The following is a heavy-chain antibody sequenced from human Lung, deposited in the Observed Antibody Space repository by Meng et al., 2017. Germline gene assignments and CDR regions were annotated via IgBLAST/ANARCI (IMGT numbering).Heavy chain of an antibody. CDR3: ARGPTTMAHDFDY. J-gene: IGHJ4*02. CDR1: GGSFSDYY. CDR2: INHSGST. V-gene: IGHV4-34*01. D-gene: IGHD4-11*01. Sequence: QERLQQGGAGLLKPSAPLPLTCVFSGGSFSDYYWSWLRQPPGKGLEWIGEINHSGSTNYNPSLESRATISVDTSQNNLSLKLSSVTAADSAVYYCARGPTTMAHDFDYWGQGTLVTVSS.